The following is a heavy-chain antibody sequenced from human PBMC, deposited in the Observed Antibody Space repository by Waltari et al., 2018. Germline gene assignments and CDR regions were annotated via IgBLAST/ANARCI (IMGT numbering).Heavy chain of an antibody. CDR2: IYTSGST. D-gene: IGHD6-13*01. J-gene: IGHJ4*02. Sequence: QVQLQESGPGLVKPSQTLSLTCTVSGGSISSGSYYWSWIRQPAGKGLEWIGRIYTSGSTNYNPSLKSRVTISVDTSKNQFSLKLSSVTAADTAVYYCARELVYSSSWNPIDYWGQGTLVTVSS. CDR3: ARELVYSSSWNPIDY. V-gene: IGHV4-61*02. CDR1: GGSISSGSYY.